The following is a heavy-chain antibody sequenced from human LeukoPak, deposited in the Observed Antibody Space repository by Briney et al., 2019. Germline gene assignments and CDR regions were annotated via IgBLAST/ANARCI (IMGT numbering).Heavy chain of an antibody. D-gene: IGHD3-22*01. CDR1: GGTFSSYA. CDR3: ARRAYYYDSSGYHHNWFDP. CDR2: IIPIFGTA. J-gene: IGHJ5*02. V-gene: IGHV1-69*05. Sequence: SVKVSCKASGGTFSSYAISWVRPAPGQGLEWMGRIIPIFGTANYAQKFQGRVTITTDESTSTAYMELSSLRSEDTAVYYCARRAYYYDSSGYHHNWFDPWGQGTLVTVSS.